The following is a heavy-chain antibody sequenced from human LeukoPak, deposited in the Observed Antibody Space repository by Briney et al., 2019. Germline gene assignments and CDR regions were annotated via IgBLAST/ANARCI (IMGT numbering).Heavy chain of an antibody. CDR3: AKGSGSGWYGWFDP. Sequence: PGGSLRLSRAASRFTFSGYAMYWVRQAPGKGLEWVSCIDASGVNTYYADSVKGRFTISRDNSNNTLYLQMNSLRAEDTAVYYCAKGSGSGWYGWFDPWGQGTLVTVSS. J-gene: IGHJ5*02. D-gene: IGHD6-19*01. CDR2: IDASGVNT. CDR1: RFTFSGYA. V-gene: IGHV3-23*01.